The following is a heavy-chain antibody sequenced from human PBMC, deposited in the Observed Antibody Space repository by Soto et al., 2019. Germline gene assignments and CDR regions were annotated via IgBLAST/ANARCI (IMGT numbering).Heavy chain of an antibody. CDR2: IYYSGST. V-gene: IGHV4-39*01. J-gene: IGHJ6*02. CDR1: GGSISSSSYY. CDR3: ARHVTRRDDFWSGYPYYYYYYGMDV. Sequence: SETLSLTCTVSGGSISSSSYYWGWIRQPPGKGLEWIGSIYYSGSTYYNPSLKSRVTISVDTSKNQFSLKLSSVTAADTAVYYCARHVTRRDDFWSGYPYYYYYYGMDVWGQGTTVTVS. D-gene: IGHD3-3*01.